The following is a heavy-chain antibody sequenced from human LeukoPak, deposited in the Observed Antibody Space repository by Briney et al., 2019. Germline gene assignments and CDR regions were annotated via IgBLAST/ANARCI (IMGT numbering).Heavy chain of an antibody. J-gene: IGHJ3*02. V-gene: IGHV4-59*01. CDR1: GASISSYY. CDR2: VHYSGNT. Sequence: SETLSLTCTVSGASISSYYWSWIRQPPGKGLEWIGYVHYSGNTNYNPSLKSRVTISVETSKNQFSLKLSSVTAADTAVYYCASDSSGYYDDAFDIWGQGTMVTVSS. CDR3: ASDSSGYYDDAFDI. D-gene: IGHD3-22*01.